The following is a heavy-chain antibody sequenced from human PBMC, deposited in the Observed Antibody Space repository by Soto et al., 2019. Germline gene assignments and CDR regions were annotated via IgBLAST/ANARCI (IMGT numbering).Heavy chain of an antibody. CDR3: AKEDIVVVPAAMRYFDY. CDR1: GFTFSSYA. CDR2: ISGSGGST. J-gene: IGHJ4*02. D-gene: IGHD2-2*01. Sequence: GGSLRLSCAASGFTFSSYAMSWVRQAPGKGLEWVSAISGSGGSTYYADSVKGRFTISRDNSKNTLYLQMNSLRAEDTAEYYCAKEDIVVVPAAMRYFDYWGQGTLVTVSS. V-gene: IGHV3-23*01.